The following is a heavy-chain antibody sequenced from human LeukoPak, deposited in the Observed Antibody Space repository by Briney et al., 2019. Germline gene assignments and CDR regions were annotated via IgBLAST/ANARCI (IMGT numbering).Heavy chain of an antibody. CDR1: GGTFSSYA. CDR3: ASFYGSGSYFDDY. V-gene: IGHV1-69*04. D-gene: IGHD3-10*01. Sequence: ASVKVSCKASGGTFSSYAISWVRQAPGQGLGWMGRIIPILGIANYAQKFQGRVTITADKSTSTAYMELSSLRSEDTAVYYCASFYGSGSYFDDYWGQGTLVTVSS. CDR2: IIPILGIA. J-gene: IGHJ4*02.